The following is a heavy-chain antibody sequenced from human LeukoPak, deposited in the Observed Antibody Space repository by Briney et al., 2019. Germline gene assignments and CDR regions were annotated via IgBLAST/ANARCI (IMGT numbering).Heavy chain of an antibody. J-gene: IGHJ4*02. V-gene: IGHV1-8*01. D-gene: IGHD6-19*01. CDR2: MNPNSGNT. CDR3: ARVSGWYRHFDY. Sequence: ASVKVSCKASGYTFTSYDINWVRQATGQGLEWMGWMNPNSGNTGYAQKFQGRVTMTRNTSISTAYMELSSLRSEDTAVYYCARVSGWYRHFDYWGQGTLVTASS. CDR1: GYTFTSYD.